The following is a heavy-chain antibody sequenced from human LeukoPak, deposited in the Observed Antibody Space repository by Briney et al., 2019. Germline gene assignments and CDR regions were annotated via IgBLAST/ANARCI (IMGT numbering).Heavy chain of an antibody. J-gene: IGHJ3*02. CDR1: GFTFSNAW. Sequence: GGSLRLSCAASGFTFSNAWMTWVRQAPGKGLEWVGRIKSKTDGGTTDYAASVKGRFTISRDDLKNTLYLQMNSLKTEDTAVYYCTTDRGLYDSSGYYYFATDIWGQGTMVTVSS. CDR3: TTDRGLYDSSGYYYFATDI. D-gene: IGHD3-22*01. V-gene: IGHV3-15*01. CDR2: IKSKTDGGTT.